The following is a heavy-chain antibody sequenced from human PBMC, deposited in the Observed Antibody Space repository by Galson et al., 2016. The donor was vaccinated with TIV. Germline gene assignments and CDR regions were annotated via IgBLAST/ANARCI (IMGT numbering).Heavy chain of an antibody. CDR2: VYDNGNA. CDR3: ARERTPPGPDNDTWFDP. D-gene: IGHD3-22*01. V-gene: IGHV4-39*07. Sequence: ETLSLTCTVSGDSISRHDWAWIRQPPGKGLEWIGIVYDNGNAYYNPSLKSRVTISVDTSKNQFSLKLTSVTAADTAVYYCARERTPPGPDNDTWFDPWGHGILVTVSS. CDR1: GDSISRHD. J-gene: IGHJ5*02.